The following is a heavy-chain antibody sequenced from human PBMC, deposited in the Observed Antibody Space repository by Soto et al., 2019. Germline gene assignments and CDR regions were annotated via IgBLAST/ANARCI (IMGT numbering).Heavy chain of an antibody. CDR2: IWYDGSNK. CDR3: AREAIDYDILTGLDY. D-gene: IGHD3-9*01. V-gene: IGHV3-33*01. CDR1: GFTFSSYG. J-gene: IGHJ4*02. Sequence: QVQLVESGGGVVQPGRSLRLSCAASGFTFSSYGMHWVRQAPGKGLEWVAVIWYDGSNKYYADSVKGRFTISRDNSKNTLYLQMNSLRAEDTAVYYCAREAIDYDILTGLDYWGQGTLVTVSS.